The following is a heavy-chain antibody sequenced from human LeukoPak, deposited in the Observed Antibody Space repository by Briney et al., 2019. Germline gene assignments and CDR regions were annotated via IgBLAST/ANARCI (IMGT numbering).Heavy chain of an antibody. V-gene: IGHV3-23*01. CDR1: GFTFSNYA. Sequence: GGSLRLSCAASGFTFSNYAMSWVRQAPGKGLEWVSAISASGGTTYYADSMKGRFTISRDNSKNTLYLQMNSLRAEDTAVYYCAKKGDYDILTGQKDWFDPWGQGTLVTVSS. CDR2: ISASGGTT. J-gene: IGHJ5*02. CDR3: AKKGDYDILTGQKDWFDP. D-gene: IGHD3-9*01.